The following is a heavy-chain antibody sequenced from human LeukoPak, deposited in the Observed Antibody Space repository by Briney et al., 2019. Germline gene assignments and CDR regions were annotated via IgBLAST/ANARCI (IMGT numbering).Heavy chain of an antibody. V-gene: IGHV4-34*01. CDR1: GGSFSGYY. CDR2: INHSGST. J-gene: IGHJ4*02. D-gene: IGHD3-22*01. Sequence: SETLSLTCAVYGGSFSGYYWSWIRQPPGKGLEWIGEINHSGSTNYNPSLKSRVTISVDTSKNQFSLKLGSVTAADTAVYYCARNANSGYYLRWGQGTLVTVSS. CDR3: ARNANSGYYLR.